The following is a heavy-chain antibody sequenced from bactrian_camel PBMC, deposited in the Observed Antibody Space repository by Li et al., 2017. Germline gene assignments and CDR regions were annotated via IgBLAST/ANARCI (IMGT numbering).Heavy chain of an antibody. Sequence: HVQLVESGGGSVQAGGSLRLSCTASGVIWSMYAVGWFRQVPEGEREGVAMIGTDGLAIYADSVKGRFTISQDSKENALYLQMNLLTPEDTATYYCAADPRGGSDGICDWKYDYWSQGTQVTVS. CDR1: GVIWSMYA. CDR3: AADPRGGSDGICDWKYDY. D-gene: IGHD7*01. J-gene: IGHJ4*01. V-gene: IGHV3S53*01. CDR2: IGTDGLA.